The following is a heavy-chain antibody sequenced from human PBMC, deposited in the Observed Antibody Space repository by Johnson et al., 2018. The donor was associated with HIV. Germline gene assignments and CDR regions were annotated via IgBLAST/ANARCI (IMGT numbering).Heavy chain of an antibody. CDR2: IGYDGNEK. V-gene: IGHV3-30*04. Sequence: QVQLVESGGDVVQPGRSLRLSCAASGFTFRSYAMHWVRQAPGKGLEWVAAIGYDGNEKDYADSVKGRFTISRDNSRNTLYLHLNSLRAVDTAVYYCARVRIGRENAFDIWGQGTMVTVSS. J-gene: IGHJ3*02. CDR3: ARVRIGRENAFDI. D-gene: IGHD1-26*01. CDR1: GFTFRSYA.